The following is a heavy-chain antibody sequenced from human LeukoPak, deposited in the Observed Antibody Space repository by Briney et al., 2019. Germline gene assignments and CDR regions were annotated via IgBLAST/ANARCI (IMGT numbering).Heavy chain of an antibody. CDR2: MNPNSGNT. D-gene: IGHD3-16*01. J-gene: IGHJ4*02. CDR1: GYTFTSYD. Sequence: SVKVSYKASGYTFTSYDINWVRQATGQGLEWMGWMNPNSGNTGYAQKFQGRVTMTRNTSISTAYMELSSLRSEDTAVYYCASWGLGGDTLDYWGQGTLVTVSS. CDR3: ASWGLGGDTLDY. V-gene: IGHV1-8*01.